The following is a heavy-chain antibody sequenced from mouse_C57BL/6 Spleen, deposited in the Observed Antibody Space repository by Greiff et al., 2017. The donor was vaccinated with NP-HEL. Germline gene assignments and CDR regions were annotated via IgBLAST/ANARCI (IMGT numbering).Heavy chain of an antibody. CDR3: ARSFTTVVAADY. J-gene: IGHJ2*01. CDR2: INPNNGGT. CDR1: GYTFTDYY. D-gene: IGHD1-1*01. V-gene: IGHV1-26*01. Sequence: EVQLQQSGPELVKPGASVKISCKASGYTFTDYYMNWVEQGHGKSLEWIGDINPNNGGTSYNQKFKGKATLTVDKSSSTAYMELRSLTSEYAAVYYCARSFTTVVAADYWGQGTTLTVSS.